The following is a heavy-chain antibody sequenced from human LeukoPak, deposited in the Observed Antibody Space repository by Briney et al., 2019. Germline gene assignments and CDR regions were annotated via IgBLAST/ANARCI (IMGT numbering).Heavy chain of an antibody. V-gene: IGHV1-2*02. CDR2: INPNSGGT. CDR1: GYTFTGYF. J-gene: IGHJ4*02. Sequence: ASVKVSCKASGYTFTGYFMHWVRQAPGQGLEWMGWINPNSGGTKNAQKFQGRVTMTRDTSNSTVYMELSRLRSDDTAVYYCARAFLDLYFDYWGQGTLVTVSS. CDR3: ARAFLDLYFDY.